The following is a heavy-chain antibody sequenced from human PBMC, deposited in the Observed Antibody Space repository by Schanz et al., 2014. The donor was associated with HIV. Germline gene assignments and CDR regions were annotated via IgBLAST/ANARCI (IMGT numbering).Heavy chain of an antibody. D-gene: IGHD2-21*01. CDR2: INWNGDTT. CDR3: TREGNYYGGSGPGH. J-gene: IGHJ4*02. V-gene: IGHV3-23*04. Sequence: EVQLVESGGGSVRPGESLRLSCLASGFTFNNYAMSWVRQAPGKGLEWVAVINWNGDTTYYADSVKGRFTISRDNSNNVLFLHMPTLRAEDTATYYCTREGNYYGGSGPGHWGQGALVSVSS. CDR1: GFTFNNYA.